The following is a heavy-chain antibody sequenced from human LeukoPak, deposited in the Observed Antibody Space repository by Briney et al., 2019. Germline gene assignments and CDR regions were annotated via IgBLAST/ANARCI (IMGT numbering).Heavy chain of an antibody. D-gene: IGHD6-13*01. Sequence: GGSLRLSRAASGFTFSSYSMNWVRQAPGKGLEWVSSISSSSSYIYYADSVKGRFTISRDNAKNSLYLQMNSLRAEDTAVYYCARELEIAAAGSFDYWGQGTLVTVSS. J-gene: IGHJ4*02. CDR1: GFTFSSYS. V-gene: IGHV3-21*01. CDR2: ISSSSSYI. CDR3: ARELEIAAAGSFDY.